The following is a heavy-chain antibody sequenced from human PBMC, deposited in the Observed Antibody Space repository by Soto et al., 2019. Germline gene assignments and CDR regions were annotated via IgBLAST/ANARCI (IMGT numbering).Heavy chain of an antibody. CDR2: LSEDGSNK. D-gene: IGHD4-17*01. Sequence: QVQLVESGGGVVQPGRSLRLSWAASGFTFSSYGMHLVRQAPGKGLEGVAVLSEDGSNKDYADTVKGRFTIPRDNYKNTLYLQMNGLRAEDTAVYYCANPGPAYGEDYYYMDVWGKGTTVTVSS. CDR3: ANPGPAYGEDYYYMDV. J-gene: IGHJ6*03. CDR1: GFTFSSYG. V-gene: IGHV3-30*18.